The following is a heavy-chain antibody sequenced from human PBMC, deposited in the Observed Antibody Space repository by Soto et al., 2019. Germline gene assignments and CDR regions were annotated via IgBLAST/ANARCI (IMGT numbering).Heavy chain of an antibody. CDR3: ARAYVDIVVVPAAIDAFDI. CDR1: GYTFTGYY. Sequence: ASVTVSCKASGYTFTGYYMHWVRQAPGQGLEWMGWINPNSGGTNYAQKFQGWVTMTRDTSISTAYMELSRLRSDDTAVYYCARAYVDIVVVPAAIDAFDIWGQGTMVTVSS. CDR2: INPNSGGT. V-gene: IGHV1-2*04. D-gene: IGHD2-2*03. J-gene: IGHJ3*02.